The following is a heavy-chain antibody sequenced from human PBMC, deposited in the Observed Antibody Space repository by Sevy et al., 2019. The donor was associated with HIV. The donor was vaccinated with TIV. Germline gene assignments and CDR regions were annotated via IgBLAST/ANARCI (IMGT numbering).Heavy chain of an antibody. Sequence: GGSLRLSCAASGFTFSSYGMNWVRQAPGKGLEWVSYISSSSSTIYYADSVKGRFTISRDNAKNSLYLQMNSLRAEDTAVYYCASERWLHPLGYWGQGTLVTVSS. CDR3: ASERWLHPLGY. V-gene: IGHV3-48*01. J-gene: IGHJ4*02. CDR2: ISSSSSTI. CDR1: GFTFSSYG. D-gene: IGHD5-12*01.